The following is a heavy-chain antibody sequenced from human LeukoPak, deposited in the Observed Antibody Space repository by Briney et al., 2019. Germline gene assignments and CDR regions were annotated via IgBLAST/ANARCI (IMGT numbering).Heavy chain of an antibody. V-gene: IGHV4-34*01. CDR1: GGSFSGYY. Sequence: SKTLSLTCAVYGGSFSGYYWSWIRQPPGKGLEWIGEINHSGSTNYNPSLKSRVTISVDTSKNQFSLKLSSVTAADTAVYYCVRPPQVGTRYYYYMDVWGKGTTVTISS. CDR3: VRPPQVGTRYYYYMDV. J-gene: IGHJ6*03. D-gene: IGHD1-26*01. CDR2: INHSGST.